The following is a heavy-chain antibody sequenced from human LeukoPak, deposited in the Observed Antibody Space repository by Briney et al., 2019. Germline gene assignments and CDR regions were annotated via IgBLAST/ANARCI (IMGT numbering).Heavy chain of an antibody. CDR2: VNPVSGGA. V-gene: IGHV1-2*02. CDR3: ARAGVLIGSQMNYYCYYLDV. CDR1: GDTFTGYY. D-gene: IGHD1-20*01. J-gene: IGHJ6*03. Sequence: ASVKVSCKASGDTFTGYYIHWVRQAPGQGLEWMGWVNPVSGGANYAQRFQGRVTMTRDTSISTVSMELSSLRSDDTAVYYCARAGVLIGSQMNYYCYYLDVWGKGTTVTVSS.